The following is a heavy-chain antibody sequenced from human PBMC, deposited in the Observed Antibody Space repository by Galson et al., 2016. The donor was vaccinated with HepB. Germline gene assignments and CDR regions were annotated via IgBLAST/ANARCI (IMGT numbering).Heavy chain of an antibody. D-gene: IGHD2-2*01. Sequence: SVKVSCKASGYTFTTYGISWVRQAPGQGLEWMGWISAYNGNTNHAQKLQGRVTMTTDTATSTAYMELRGLRSDDTAVHYCARDPRKIRYQLLEIYYYYYAMDGWGQGTTVTVSS. J-gene: IGHJ6*02. CDR3: ARDPRKIRYQLLEIYYYYYAMDG. CDR1: GYTFTTYG. V-gene: IGHV1-18*01. CDR2: ISAYNGNT.